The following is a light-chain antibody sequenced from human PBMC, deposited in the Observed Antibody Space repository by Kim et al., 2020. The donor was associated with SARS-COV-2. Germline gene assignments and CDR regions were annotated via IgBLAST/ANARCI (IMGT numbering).Light chain of an antibody. CDR1: QDISNY. V-gene: IGKV1-33*01. CDR2: DAS. J-gene: IGKJ2*03. CDR3: QQYDNLPS. Sequence: LSASVGDRVTITCQASQDISNYLNRYQQKPGKAPKLLIYDASNLETGVPSRFSGSGSGTDFTFTISSLQPEDIATYYCQQYDNLPSFGQGTKLEI.